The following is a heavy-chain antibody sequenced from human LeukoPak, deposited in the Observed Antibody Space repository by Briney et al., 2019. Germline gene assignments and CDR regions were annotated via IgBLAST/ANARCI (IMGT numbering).Heavy chain of an antibody. CDR2: FSGSGGST. CDR3: AKDLPGYYYDSSGYYDAFDI. J-gene: IGHJ3*02. CDR1: GFTFSGYA. Sequence: GGSLRPSGEASGFTFSGYALNWVGRAPGKGLEWVSAFSGSGGSTYYADSVKGRFTISRDNSQNTLYLQMNSLRAEDTAVYYCAKDLPGYYYDSSGYYDAFDIWGQGTMVTVSS. D-gene: IGHD3-22*01. V-gene: IGHV3-23*01.